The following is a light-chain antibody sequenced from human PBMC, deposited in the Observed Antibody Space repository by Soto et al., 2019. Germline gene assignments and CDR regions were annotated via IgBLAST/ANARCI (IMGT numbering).Light chain of an antibody. CDR2: DAP. Sequence: EIVLTQSPATLSLSPGERATLSCRASQSVSSYLAWYQQKPGQAPRLLIYDAPNRATGIPARFSGSVSGTDFTLTISSLEPEDFAVYCCQQRSNWPPLTFGGGTKVEIK. J-gene: IGKJ4*01. CDR1: QSVSSY. V-gene: IGKV3-11*01. CDR3: QQRSNWPPLT.